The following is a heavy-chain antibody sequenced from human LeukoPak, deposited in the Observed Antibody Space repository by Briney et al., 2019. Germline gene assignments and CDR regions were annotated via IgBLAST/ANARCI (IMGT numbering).Heavy chain of an antibody. V-gene: IGHV3-30*02. D-gene: IGHD6-19*01. CDR3: ARILDSAWGELGY. CDR1: GFTFSSYG. J-gene: IGHJ4*02. CDR2: IRYDGSNK. Sequence: GGSLRLSCAASGFTFSSYGMHWVRQAPGKGLEWVAFIRYDGSNKYYADSVKGRFTISRDNSKNTLYLHMNSLRAEDTAVCYCARILDSAWGELGYWGQGTLVTVSS.